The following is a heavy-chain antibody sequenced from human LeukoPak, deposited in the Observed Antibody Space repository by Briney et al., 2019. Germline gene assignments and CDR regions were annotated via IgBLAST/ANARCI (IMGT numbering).Heavy chain of an antibody. CDR3: ARAFYYYDSSGYEPGGAFDI. D-gene: IGHD3-22*01. CDR2: MNPNSGNT. J-gene: IGHJ3*02. V-gene: IGHV1-8*01. CDR1: GYTFTSYD. Sequence: ASVKVSCKASGYTFTSYDINWVRQATGQGLEWMGWMNPNSGNTGYAQKFQGRVTMTRNTSTSTAYMELRSLRSDDTAVYYCARAFYYYDSSGYEPGGAFDIWGQGTMVTVSS.